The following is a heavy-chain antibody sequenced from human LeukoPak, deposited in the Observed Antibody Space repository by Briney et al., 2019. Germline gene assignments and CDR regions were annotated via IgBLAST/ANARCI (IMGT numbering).Heavy chain of an antibody. J-gene: IGHJ4*02. V-gene: IGHV4-34*01. CDR2: INLRGST. CDR1: GGSFNDYY. Sequence: SETLSLTCAVYGGSFNDYYWNWIRQPPGKGLEWIGEINLRGSTTYNPSLKSRVTISLDTSRNQFSLKLSSVTAADTAVYYCARDSSGYRVWGQGTLVTVSS. D-gene: IGHD3-22*01. CDR3: ARDSSGYRV.